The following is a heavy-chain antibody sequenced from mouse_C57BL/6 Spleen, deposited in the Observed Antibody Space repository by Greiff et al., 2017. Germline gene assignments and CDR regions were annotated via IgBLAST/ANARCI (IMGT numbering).Heavy chain of an antibody. Sequence: EVKVVESGGGLVKPGGSLKLSCAASGFTFSDYGLTWVRQAPEQWLEWVASISSGRSTIYYADTVKGRFTISRYNAKNTLCLQMTSLRSEDTARYYCASSDGNYDFDYWGQGTTLTFSS. CDR3: ASSDGNYDFDY. CDR1: GFTFSDYG. J-gene: IGHJ2*01. V-gene: IGHV5-17*01. D-gene: IGHD2-1*01. CDR2: ISSGRSTI.